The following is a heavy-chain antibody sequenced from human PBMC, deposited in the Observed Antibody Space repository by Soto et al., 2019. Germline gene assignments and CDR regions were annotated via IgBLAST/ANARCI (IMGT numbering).Heavy chain of an antibody. CDR1: GFTFTTFD. Sequence: EVQLLESGRGLVQPGASLRLSCAASGFTFTTFDMSWARQAPGKGLGWVSVVRGRDGSTSYADSLKGRFTISKDSSKNTLYLQMNSLRAEDTALYYCAKGAWLDYWGQGTLVTVSS. CDR3: AKGAWLDY. V-gene: IGHV3-23*01. D-gene: IGHD5-12*01. J-gene: IGHJ4*02. CDR2: VRGRDGST.